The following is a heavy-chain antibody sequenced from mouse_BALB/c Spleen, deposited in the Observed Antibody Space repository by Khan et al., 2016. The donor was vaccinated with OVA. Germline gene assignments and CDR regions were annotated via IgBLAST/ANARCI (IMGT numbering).Heavy chain of an antibody. J-gene: IGHJ3*01. D-gene: IGHD1-1*01. CDR2: IDPSNGGT. Sequence: VQLQQSGPELVKPGASVKVSCKASVYSFTDYSLYWVKQSHGKSLEWIGYIDPSNGGTYYNQKFKGKATLTVDKSSSTAFMHLNSLTSEYSAVYCGARGGYGAFAYWGQGTLVTVSA. V-gene: IGHV1S135*01. CDR1: VYSFTDYS. CDR3: ARGGYGAFAY.